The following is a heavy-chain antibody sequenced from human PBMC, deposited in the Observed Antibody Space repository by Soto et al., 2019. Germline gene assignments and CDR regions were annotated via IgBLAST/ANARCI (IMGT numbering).Heavy chain of an antibody. J-gene: IGHJ4*02. D-gene: IGHD6-19*01. CDR2: ISKGSDYI. Sequence: GGSLRLSCAASGFSFSDYTMNWVRQAPGKGLEWVSSISKGSDYIFYADKVKGRFTISRDNARNSLHLQMTSLRVEDTAVYYCAKAHRPRIAVAVYYFDYWGQGTLVTVSS. CDR1: GFSFSDYT. CDR3: AKAHRPRIAVAVYYFDY. V-gene: IGHV3-21*01.